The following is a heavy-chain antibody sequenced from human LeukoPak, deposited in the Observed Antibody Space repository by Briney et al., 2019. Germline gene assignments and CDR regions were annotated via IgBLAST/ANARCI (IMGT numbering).Heavy chain of an antibody. D-gene: IGHD6-6*01. CDR2: IYYSGST. V-gene: IGHV4-39*07. CDR3: ARDARGAGFDP. Sequence: PSETLSLTCTVSGGSISSSSYYWGWIRQPPGKGLEWIGSIYYSGSTYYNPSLKSRVTISVDTSKNQFSLKLSSVTAADTAVYYCARDARGAGFDPWGQGTLVTVSS. CDR1: GGSISSSSYY. J-gene: IGHJ5*02.